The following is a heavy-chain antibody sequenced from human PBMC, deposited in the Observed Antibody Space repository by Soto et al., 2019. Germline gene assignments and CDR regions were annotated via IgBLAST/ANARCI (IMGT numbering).Heavy chain of an antibody. CDR1: GFTFSSYA. Sequence: GGSLRLSCAASGFTFSSYAMHWVRQAPGRGLEWVAAIRNSGDTKYYADSVEGRFTISRDNSKNTLFLQMNSLRAADTAVYYCAKDREQQLVRRVFDYWGQGSLVTVSS. V-gene: IGHV3-23*01. CDR2: IRNSGDTK. CDR3: AKDREQQLVRRVFDY. D-gene: IGHD6-13*01. J-gene: IGHJ4*02.